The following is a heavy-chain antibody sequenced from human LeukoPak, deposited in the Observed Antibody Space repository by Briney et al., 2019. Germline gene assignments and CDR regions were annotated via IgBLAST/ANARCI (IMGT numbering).Heavy chain of an antibody. J-gene: IGHJ4*02. CDR2: ISSDGITT. Sequence: GGSLRLSCAASGFTLSSYWMHGVRQAPGKGLVWVARISSDGITTTYADSVKGRFTISRDSAKNTLYLQMNSLRAEDTAVYYCSRFVVVTAGDYWGQGTLVTVSS. CDR3: SRFVVVTAGDY. V-gene: IGHV3-74*01. D-gene: IGHD2-21*02. CDR1: GFTLSSYW.